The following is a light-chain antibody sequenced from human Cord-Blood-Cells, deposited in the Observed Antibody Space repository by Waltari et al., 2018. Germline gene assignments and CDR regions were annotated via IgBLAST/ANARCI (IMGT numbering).Light chain of an antibody. CDR2: EGS. J-gene: IGLJ3*02. CDR1: SSDVGRYNL. CDR3: CSYAGSSTWV. Sequence: SALTQPAPGSGSPGPSLTISCTGTSSDVGRYNLFSWYQQHPGKAPKLMIYEGSKRPSGVSNRFSGSKSGNTASLTISGLQAEDEADYYCCSYAGSSTWVFGGGTKLTVL. V-gene: IGLV2-23*01.